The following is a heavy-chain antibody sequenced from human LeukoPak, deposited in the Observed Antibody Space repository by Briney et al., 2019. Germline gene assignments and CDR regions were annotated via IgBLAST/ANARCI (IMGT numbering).Heavy chain of an antibody. CDR2: IIPIFGTA. CDR3: ASVTYYYDSSGYTEGSYYYYMDV. V-gene: IGHV1-69*05. J-gene: IGHJ6*03. D-gene: IGHD3-22*01. CDR1: GGTFSSYA. Sequence: AASVKVSCKASGGTFSSYAISWVRQAPGQGLEWMGVIIPIFGTANYAQKFQGRVTITTDESTSTAYMELSSLRSEDTAVYYCASVTYYYDSSGYTEGSYYYYMDVWGKGTTVTVSS.